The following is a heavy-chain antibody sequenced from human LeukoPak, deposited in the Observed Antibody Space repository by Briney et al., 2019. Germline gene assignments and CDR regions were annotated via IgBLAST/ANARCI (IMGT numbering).Heavy chain of an antibody. J-gene: IGHJ6*02. Sequence: SETLSLTCTVSGGSITNYYWSWIRQPPGKGLEWIGYIYYSGTTNYNPSLKSRVTISVDTSKSQFSLNLTSVTAADTAVYYCARVLTYGVARQDIVVVPAAKCGMDVWGQGTTVTVSS. D-gene: IGHD2-2*01. V-gene: IGHV4-59*08. CDR2: IYYSGTT. CDR1: GGSITNYY. CDR3: ARVLTYGVARQDIVVVPAAKCGMDV.